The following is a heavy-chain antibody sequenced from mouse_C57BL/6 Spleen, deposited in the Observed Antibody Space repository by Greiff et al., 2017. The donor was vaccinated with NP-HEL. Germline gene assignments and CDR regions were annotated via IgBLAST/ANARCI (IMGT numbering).Heavy chain of an antibody. CDR2: ISSGSSTI. CDR3: ARVTALWDAIDY. Sequence: EVKVEESGGGLVKPGGSLKLSCAASGFTFSDYGMHWVRQAPEKGLEWVAYISSGSSTIYYADTVKGRFTISRDNAKNTLFLQMTSLRSEDTAMYYCARVTALWDAIDYWGQGTSVTVSS. V-gene: IGHV5-17*01. D-gene: IGHD1-1*02. CDR1: GFTFSDYG. J-gene: IGHJ4*01.